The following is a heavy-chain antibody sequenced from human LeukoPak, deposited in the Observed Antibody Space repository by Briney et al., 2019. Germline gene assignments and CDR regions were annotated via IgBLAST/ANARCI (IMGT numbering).Heavy chain of an antibody. D-gene: IGHD6-13*01. Sequence: PGGSLRLSCAASGFTFSSYSMNWVRQAPGKGLEWVSSISSSSSYIYYADSVKGRFTISRDNAKNSLYLQMNSLRAEDTAVYYCARDRHSSSFHYFDYWGQGTLSPSPQ. CDR1: GFTFSSYS. V-gene: IGHV3-21*01. CDR2: ISSSSSYI. CDR3: ARDRHSSSFHYFDY. J-gene: IGHJ4*02.